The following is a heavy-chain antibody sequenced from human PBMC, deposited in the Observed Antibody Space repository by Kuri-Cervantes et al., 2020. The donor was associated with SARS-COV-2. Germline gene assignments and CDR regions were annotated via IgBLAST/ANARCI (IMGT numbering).Heavy chain of an antibody. Sequence: GSLRLSCTVSGGSISSSSYYWDWIRQPPGKGLEWIGSIYYSGSTYYNPSLKSRVTISVDTSKSQFSLKLSSVTAADTAVYYCATSGYYDFWSGYYFDYWGQGTLVTVSS. J-gene: IGHJ4*02. CDR2: IYYSGST. D-gene: IGHD3-3*01. CDR1: GGSISSSSYY. CDR3: ATSGYYDFWSGYYFDY. V-gene: IGHV4-39*01.